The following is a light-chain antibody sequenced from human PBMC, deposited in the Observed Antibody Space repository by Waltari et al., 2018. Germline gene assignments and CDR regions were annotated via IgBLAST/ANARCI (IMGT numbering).Light chain of an antibody. J-gene: IGKJ1*01. V-gene: IGKV4-1*01. CDR1: QSVLYSSNNKNY. Sequence: DIVMTQSPDSLAVSLGERATIKCKSSQSVLYSSNNKNYLAWYQQKAGQSPKLLIYWASTRESGVPDRFSGSGSGTDFTLTINSLQAEDVADYYCQQFYSTPRTFGQGTKVEIK. CDR3: QQFYSTPRT. CDR2: WAS.